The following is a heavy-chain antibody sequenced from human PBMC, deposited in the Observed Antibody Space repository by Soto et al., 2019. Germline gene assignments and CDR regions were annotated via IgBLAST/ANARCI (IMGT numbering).Heavy chain of an antibody. CDR3: AREEGNYYDSSGYYYAGY. J-gene: IGHJ4*02. CDR2: ISAYNGNT. V-gene: IGHV1-18*01. Sequence: RASVKVSCKASGYTFTSYGISWVRQAPGQGLEWMGWISAYNGNTNYAQKLQGRVTMTTDTSTSTAYMELRSLRSDDTAVYYCAREEGNYYDSSGYYYAGYWGQGTLVTVSS. CDR1: GYTFTSYG. D-gene: IGHD3-22*01.